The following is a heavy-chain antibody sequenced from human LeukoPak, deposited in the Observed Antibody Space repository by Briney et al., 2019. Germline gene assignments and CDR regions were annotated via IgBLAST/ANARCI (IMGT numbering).Heavy chain of an antibody. V-gene: IGHV4-61*02. CDR1: GGSISSGNYY. D-gene: IGHD3-3*01. CDR2: IYTSGST. CDR3: ARTTYYDFWSGCYFGSYYYYMDV. J-gene: IGHJ6*03. Sequence: SQTLSLTCTVSGGSISSGNYYWNWIRQPAGKGLEWIGRIYTSGSTNYNPSLKSRVTMSVDTSKNQFSLKLSSVTAADTAVYYCARTTYYDFWSGCYFGSYYYYMDVWGKGTRSPSP.